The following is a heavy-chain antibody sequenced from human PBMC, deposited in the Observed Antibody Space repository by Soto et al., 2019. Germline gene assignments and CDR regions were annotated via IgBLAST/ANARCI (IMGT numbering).Heavy chain of an antibody. CDR3: ARDHHVVVPAALFDY. V-gene: IGHV3-33*01. CDR1: GFTFSSYG. J-gene: IGHJ4*02. Sequence: QVQLVESGGGVVQPGRSLRLSCAAPGFTFSSYGMHWARQAPGKGREWVAVIWYDGRNKYYVDSVKGRFTISRDNSKNTLYMQMNSLRAEDTAVYYCARDHHVVVPAALFDYWGQGTLVTVSS. D-gene: IGHD2-2*01. CDR2: IWYDGRNK.